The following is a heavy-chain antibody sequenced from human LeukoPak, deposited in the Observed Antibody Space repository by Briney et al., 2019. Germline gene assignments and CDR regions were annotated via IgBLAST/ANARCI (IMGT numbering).Heavy chain of an antibody. Sequence: ASVKVSCKASGYTLTSYDINWVRQAPGQGLEWMGRIIPILGIANYAQKFQGRVTITADKSTSTAYMELSSLRSEDTAVYYCARDLSSRSSWGPFDDAFDIWGQGTMVTVSS. CDR3: ARDLSSRSSWGPFDDAFDI. V-gene: IGHV1-69*04. J-gene: IGHJ3*02. D-gene: IGHD6-13*01. CDR2: IIPILGIA. CDR1: GYTLTSYD.